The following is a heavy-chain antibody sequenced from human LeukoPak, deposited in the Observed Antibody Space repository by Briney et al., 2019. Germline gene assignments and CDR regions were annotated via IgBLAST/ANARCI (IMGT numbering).Heavy chain of an antibody. CDR1: GGSFSGYY. J-gene: IGHJ4*02. D-gene: IGHD3-22*01. CDR3: ARGRRYGRYYDSSGYYYTFDY. CDR2: INHSGST. Sequence: SETLSLTCAVYGGSFSGYYWSWIRQPPGKGLEWIGEINHSGSTNYNPSLKSRVTISVDTSKNQFSLELSSVTAADTAVYYCARGRRYGRYYDSSGYYYTFDYWGQGTLVTVSS. V-gene: IGHV4-34*01.